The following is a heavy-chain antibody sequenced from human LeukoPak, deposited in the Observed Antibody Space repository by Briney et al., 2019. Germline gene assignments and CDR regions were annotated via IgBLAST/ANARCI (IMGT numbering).Heavy chain of an antibody. CDR3: AKDGSGSYLYY. J-gene: IGHJ4*02. CDR1: GYTFTSFY. Sequence: GASVKVSCKASGYTFTSFYIHWVRQAPGQGLEWMGIINPGGGSTSYAQRFQGRVTMTRDMSTSTVYMELSSLRSKDTAVYYCAKDGSGSYLYYWGQGTLVTVSS. D-gene: IGHD3-10*01. CDR2: INPGGGST. V-gene: IGHV1-46*01.